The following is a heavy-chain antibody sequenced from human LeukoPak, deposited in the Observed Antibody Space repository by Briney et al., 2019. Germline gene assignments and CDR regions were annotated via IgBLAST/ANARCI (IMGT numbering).Heavy chain of an antibody. CDR2: INPNSGGT. CDR1: GYTFTGYY. CDR3: ARGISSSWSYNWFDP. D-gene: IGHD6-13*01. V-gene: IGHV1-2*02. Sequence: ASVKVSCKASGYTFTGYYMHWVRQAPGQGLEWMGWINPNSGGTNHAQKFQGRVTMTRDTSISTAYMELSRLRSDDTAVYYCARGISSSWSYNWFDPWGQGTLVTVSS. J-gene: IGHJ5*02.